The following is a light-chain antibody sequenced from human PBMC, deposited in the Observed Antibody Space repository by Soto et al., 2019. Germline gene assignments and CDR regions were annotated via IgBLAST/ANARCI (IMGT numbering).Light chain of an antibody. CDR1: SSNIGNNY. V-gene: IGLV1-51*02. Sequence: QSVLTQSPSVSAAPGQKVTISCSGSSSNIGNNYVSWYQQLPGTAPKLLISENNQRPSGIPDRFSGSKSGTSATLDITGLQTGDEADYYCGTWDSSLSAGVFGGGTKLTVL. CDR2: ENN. CDR3: GTWDSSLSAGV. J-gene: IGLJ3*02.